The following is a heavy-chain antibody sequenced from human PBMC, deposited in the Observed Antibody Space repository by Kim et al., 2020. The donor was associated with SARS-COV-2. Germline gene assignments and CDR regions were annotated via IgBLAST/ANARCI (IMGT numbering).Heavy chain of an antibody. J-gene: IGHJ6*02. CDR2: IKSKTDGGTT. CDR1: GFTFSNAW. CDR3: TTEGGYGFVAYYYYGMNV. Sequence: GGSLRLSCAASGFTFSNAWMSWVRQAPGKGLEWVGRIKSKTDGGTTDYAAPVKGRFTISGDDSKNTLYLQMNSLKTEDTAVYYCTTEGGYGFVAYYYYGMNVWGQGTTVTVSS. V-gene: IGHV3-15*01. D-gene: IGHD5-12*01.